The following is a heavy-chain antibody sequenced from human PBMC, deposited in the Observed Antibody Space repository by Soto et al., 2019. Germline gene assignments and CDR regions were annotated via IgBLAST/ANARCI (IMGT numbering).Heavy chain of an antibody. J-gene: IGHJ5*02. D-gene: IGHD6-13*01. CDR2: IYYSGST. V-gene: IGHV4-59*01. CDR1: GGSISSYY. CDR3: AREGGIAPIAVDP. Sequence: TLSLTCTVSGGSISSYYWSWIRQPPGKGLEWIGYIYYSGSTNYNPSLKSRVTISVDTSKNQFSLKLSSVTAADTAVYYCAREGGIAPIAVDPWGQGTLGTVS.